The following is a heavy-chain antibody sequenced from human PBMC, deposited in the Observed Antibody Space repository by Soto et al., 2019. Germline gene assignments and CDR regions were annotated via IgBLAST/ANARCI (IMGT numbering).Heavy chain of an antibody. J-gene: IGHJ6*03. V-gene: IGHV3-53*04. CDR2: IYSGGST. Sequence: GGSLRLSCAASGFTVSSNYMSWVRQAPGKGLEWVSVIYSGGSTYYADSVKGRFTISRHNSKNTLYLQMNSLRAEDTAVYYWARVSRGGCYYYYMDVWGKGTTVTVSS. D-gene: IGHD3-16*01. CDR1: GFTVSSNY. CDR3: ARVSRGGCYYYYMDV.